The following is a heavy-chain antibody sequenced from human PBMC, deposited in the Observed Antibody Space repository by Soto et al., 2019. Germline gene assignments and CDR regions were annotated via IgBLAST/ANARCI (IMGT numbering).Heavy chain of an antibody. Sequence: XETLSLTCTVAAYSFSKYYWTWIRQPPGKGLEWIGYIYFNGNTKYNPSLEGRLTISIDTSKKEFSLKLSSVTAADAAVYYCASVTFGGIVLAHWGQGNLVTVSS. D-gene: IGHD3-16*01. CDR2: IYFNGNT. CDR3: ASVTFGGIVLAH. V-gene: IGHV4-59*01. J-gene: IGHJ4*02. CDR1: AYSFSKYY.